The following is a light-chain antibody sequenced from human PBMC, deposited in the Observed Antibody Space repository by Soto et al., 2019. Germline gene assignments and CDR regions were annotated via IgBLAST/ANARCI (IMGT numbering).Light chain of an antibody. CDR3: QQFNESPPT. CDR1: QNIASW. J-gene: IGKJ3*01. Sequence: DIQMTQSPSTLSASVGDRVTITCRASQNIASWLAWYQQKPGKAPKLLIYDASSLPSGVPSMFSGTGSGTEFTLTISSLQPDDFASYYCQQFNESPPTFGPGTKVDI. CDR2: DAS. V-gene: IGKV1-5*01.